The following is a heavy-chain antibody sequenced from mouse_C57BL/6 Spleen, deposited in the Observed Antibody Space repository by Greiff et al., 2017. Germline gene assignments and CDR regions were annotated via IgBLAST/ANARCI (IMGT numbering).Heavy chain of an antibody. J-gene: IGHJ3*01. V-gene: IGHV1-69*01. CDR2: IDPSDSYT. D-gene: IGHD2-1*01. Sequence: QVQLQQPGAELVMPGASVKLSCKASGYTFTSYWMHWVKQRPGQGLEWIGEIDPSDSYTNYNQKFQGKSTLTVDKSSSTAYMQLSSLTAEDSAVYYCAMGGNLAWFAYRGQGTLVTVSA. CDR1: GYTFTSYW. CDR3: AMGGNLAWFAY.